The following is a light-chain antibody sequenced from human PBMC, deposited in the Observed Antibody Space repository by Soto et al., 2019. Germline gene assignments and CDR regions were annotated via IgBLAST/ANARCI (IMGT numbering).Light chain of an antibody. Sequence: DIQMTQSPSSLSASVGDRVTITCRASQSIRSYLNWYQQKPGKAPKLLIYAASSLQSGVPSRFSVSRSGTDFTLTISSLQPEDFATYYCQQSYSTPWTFGQGTKVEIK. CDR2: AAS. CDR1: QSIRSY. V-gene: IGKV1-39*01. CDR3: QQSYSTPWT. J-gene: IGKJ1*01.